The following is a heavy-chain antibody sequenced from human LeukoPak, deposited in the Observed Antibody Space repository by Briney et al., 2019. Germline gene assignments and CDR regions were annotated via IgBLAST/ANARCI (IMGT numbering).Heavy chain of an antibody. V-gene: IGHV4-4*02. CDR3: ARLGYSGSYYKGWYFDL. Sequence: PGGPLRLSCAASGFSFSSYWMSWVRQAPGKGLEWIGSIYYSGTTHYNPSHKSRVTISVDTSKNQFSLTLSSVTAADTAVYYCARLGYSGSYYKGWYFDLGGRGTLVTVSS. CDR2: IYYSGTT. D-gene: IGHD1-26*01. J-gene: IGHJ2*01. CDR1: GFSFSSYW.